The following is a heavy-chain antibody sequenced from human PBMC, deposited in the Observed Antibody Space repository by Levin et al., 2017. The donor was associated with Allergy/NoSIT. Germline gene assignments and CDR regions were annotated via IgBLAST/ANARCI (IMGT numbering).Heavy chain of an antibody. CDR2: IHPNSGGT. J-gene: IGHJ5*02. V-gene: IGHV1-2*06. CDR1: GYPFTGFY. D-gene: IGHD5-18*01. CDR3: ARGEGYTYGLDL. Sequence: WASVKVSCKASGYPFTGFYLHWVRQAPGHGLEWVGRIHPNSGGTDSAQKFQGRVTVTRDTSIDTAFMVLTRLQPDDTAVYYCARGEGYTYGLDLWGQGTLVTVSS.